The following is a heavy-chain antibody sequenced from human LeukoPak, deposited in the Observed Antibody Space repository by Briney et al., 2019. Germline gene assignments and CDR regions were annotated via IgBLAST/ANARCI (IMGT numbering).Heavy chain of an antibody. D-gene: IGHD6-13*01. V-gene: IGHV3-21*01. J-gene: IGHJ6*02. CDR3: ARDLTGSSWYVAWEEYYYGMDV. CDR2: ISSSSSYI. Sequence: PGGSLRLSCAASEFTFSSYSMNWVRQAPGKGLEWVSSISSSSSYIYYADSVKGRFTISRDNAKNSLYLQMNSLRAEDTAVYYCARDLTGSSWYVAWEEYYYGMDVWGQGTTVTVSS. CDR1: EFTFSSYS.